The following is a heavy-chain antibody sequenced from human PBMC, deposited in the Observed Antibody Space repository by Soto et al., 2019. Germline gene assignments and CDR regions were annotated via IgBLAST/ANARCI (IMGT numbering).Heavy chain of an antibody. CDR3: ARDAQYSSRWHPIDF. CDR1: GYTFTDYG. D-gene: IGHD6-13*01. CDR2: IHTYNGHT. J-gene: IGHJ4*02. V-gene: IGHV1-18*01. Sequence: QVQLVQSGAEVKKPGASVKVYCKASGYTFTDYGISWVRQAPGQGLEWMGWIHTYNGHTNYAQKVQGRVTTTTDTSTSTAYMELRSLRPDDTAVYYCARDAQYSSRWHPIDFWGQGTLVTVSS.